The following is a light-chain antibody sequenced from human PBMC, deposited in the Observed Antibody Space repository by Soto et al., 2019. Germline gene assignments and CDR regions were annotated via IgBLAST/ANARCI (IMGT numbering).Light chain of an antibody. V-gene: IGLV2-23*01. CDR3: SSYAGRVV. J-gene: IGLJ2*01. CDR2: EGT. CDR1: SSDVGNYNL. Sequence: QSALTQPASVSGSPGQSITISCTGTSSDVGNYNLVSWYQQHPGKAPKLMIYEGTNRPSGVSNRFSGSKPGNTASLTISGLQAEDEAHYYCSSYAGRVVFGGGTKLTVL.